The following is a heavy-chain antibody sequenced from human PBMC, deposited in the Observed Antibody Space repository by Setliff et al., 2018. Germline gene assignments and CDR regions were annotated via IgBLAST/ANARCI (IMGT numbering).Heavy chain of an antibody. CDR3: ARPYDFCSGGSCYSGYSGYYYYMDV. J-gene: IGHJ6*03. CDR1: GGSISSRNYY. V-gene: IGHV4-39*01. D-gene: IGHD2-15*01. Sequence: SETLSLTCTVSGGSISSRNYYWGWIRQPPGKGLEWIGSIYYSGSTYYNPSLKSRITISVDTSKNQLSLKLSSVTAADTAVYYCARPYDFCSGGSCYSGYSGYYYYMDVWGKGTTVTVSS. CDR2: IYYSGST.